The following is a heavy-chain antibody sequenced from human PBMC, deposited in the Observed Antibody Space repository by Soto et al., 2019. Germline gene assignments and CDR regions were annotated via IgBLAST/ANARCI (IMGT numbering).Heavy chain of an antibody. Sequence: QVQLVESGGGVVQPGRSLRLSCAASGFTFSSYGMHWVRQAPGKGLEWVAVIWYDGSNKYYADSVKGRFTISRDNSKNTLYLQMNSRRAEDTAVYYCARDHRYYYDSSGYYGYFDYWGKGTLVTVSS. D-gene: IGHD3-22*01. CDR2: IWYDGSNK. CDR3: ARDHRYYYDSSGYYGYFDY. CDR1: GFTFSSYG. J-gene: IGHJ4*02. V-gene: IGHV3-33*01.